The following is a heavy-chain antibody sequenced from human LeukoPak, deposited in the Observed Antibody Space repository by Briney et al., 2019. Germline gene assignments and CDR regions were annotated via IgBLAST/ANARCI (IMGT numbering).Heavy chain of an antibody. J-gene: IGHJ4*02. CDR2: IKQDGSEK. CDR1: GFTFSSYW. CDR3: ARVSSLAVAGFFDY. Sequence: GGSLRLSCAASGFTFSSYWMNWVRQAPGKGLVWVANIKQDGSEKDYVDSVKGRFTISRDNAKNSLYLQMNSLRAEDTAVYYCARVSSLAVAGFFDYWGQGILVTVSS. D-gene: IGHD6-19*01. V-gene: IGHV3-7*01.